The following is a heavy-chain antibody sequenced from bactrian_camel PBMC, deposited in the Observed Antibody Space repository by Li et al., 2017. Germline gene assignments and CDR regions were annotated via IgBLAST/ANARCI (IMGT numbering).Heavy chain of an antibody. D-gene: IGHD5*01. CDR2: ISPAGGMT. J-gene: IGHJ4*01. V-gene: IGHV3S1*01. CDR1: GSSVSGVC. Sequence: HVQLVESGGGSVQVGGSLRLSCIASGSSVSGVCMGWFRQDPGKEREGVAYISPAGGMTWYADSVKGRFTVSRDNAENTLYLQLNSLKTEDTAMYYCTTYFDQNGARYSDTWPRGKGTQVTVS.